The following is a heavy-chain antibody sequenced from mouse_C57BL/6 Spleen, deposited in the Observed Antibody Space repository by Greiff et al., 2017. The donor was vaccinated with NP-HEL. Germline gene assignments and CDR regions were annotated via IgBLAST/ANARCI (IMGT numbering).Heavy chain of an antibody. V-gene: IGHV1-82*01. CDR3: ARNYYGNYEAMDD. Sequence: QVQLKQSGPELVKPGASVKISCKASGYAFSSSWMNWVKQRPGKGLEWIGRIYPGDGDTNYNGKFKGKATLTADKSSSTAYMQLSSLTSEDAAVYFCARNYYGNYEAMDDWGQGTSVTVSS. CDR2: IYPGDGDT. CDR1: GYAFSSSW. J-gene: IGHJ4*01. D-gene: IGHD2-1*01.